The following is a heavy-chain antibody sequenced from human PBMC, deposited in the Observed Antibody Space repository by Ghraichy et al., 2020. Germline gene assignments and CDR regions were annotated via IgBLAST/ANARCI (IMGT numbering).Heavy chain of an antibody. CDR1: GFSFTNYA. V-gene: IGHV3-23*01. Sequence: GGSLRLSCAASGFSFTNYALSWVRLAPGKGLEWVASVSGSGDNIYYADSVKGRFTISRDTSKNTLYLQMDSLRAEDTAIYYYATIRWLLSFFDYWGQGVLVTVSS. CDR2: VSGSGDNI. CDR3: ATIRWLLSFFDY. J-gene: IGHJ4*02. D-gene: IGHD3-3*01.